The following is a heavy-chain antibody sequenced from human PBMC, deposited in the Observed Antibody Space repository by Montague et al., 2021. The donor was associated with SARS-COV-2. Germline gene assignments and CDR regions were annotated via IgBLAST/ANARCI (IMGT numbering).Heavy chain of an antibody. D-gene: IGHD6-19*01. V-gene: IGHV4-59*12. CDR1: GASISTNY. CDR3: ARSTFYSSGWWDNWYFDL. CDR2: IFYRGTT. J-gene: IGHJ2*01. Sequence: SETLSLTCSVSGASISTNYWSWIRQPPGKGPEWIGNIFYRGTTHYNPSLKSRVTLSVDASSDQVSLKLSSVTAADTAVYYCARSTFYSSGWWDNWYFDLWGRGTLVTVSS.